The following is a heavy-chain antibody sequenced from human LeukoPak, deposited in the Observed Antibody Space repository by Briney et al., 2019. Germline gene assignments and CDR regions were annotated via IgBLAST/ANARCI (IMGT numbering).Heavy chain of an antibody. CDR3: ARDQGAGTFDY. J-gene: IGHJ4*02. Sequence: GASVKVSCKASGYTFTSYGISWVRPAPGQGLEWMGRINAYNGNTNYAQKLQGRVTMTTDTSTSTAYMELRSLRSDDTAVYYCARDQGAGTFDYWGQGTLVTVSS. CDR2: INAYNGNT. D-gene: IGHD6-13*01. CDR1: GYTFTSYG. V-gene: IGHV1-18*01.